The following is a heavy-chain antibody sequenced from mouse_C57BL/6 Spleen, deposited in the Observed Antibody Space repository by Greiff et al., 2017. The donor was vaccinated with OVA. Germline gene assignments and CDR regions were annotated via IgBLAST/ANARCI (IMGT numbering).Heavy chain of an antibody. CDR2: INPSTGGT. Sequence: EVQLQESGPELVKPGASVKISCKASGYSFTGYYMNWVKQSPEKSLEWIGEINPSTGGTTYNQKFKAKATLTVDKSSSTAYMQLKSLTSEDSAVYYCARSRYYGSSNFDVWGTGTTVTVSS. CDR1: GYSFTGYY. J-gene: IGHJ1*03. CDR3: ARSRYYGSSNFDV. D-gene: IGHD1-1*01. V-gene: IGHV1-42*01.